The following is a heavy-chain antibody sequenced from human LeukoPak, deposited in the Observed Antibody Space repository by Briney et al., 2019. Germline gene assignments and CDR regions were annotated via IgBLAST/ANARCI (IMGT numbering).Heavy chain of an antibody. CDR2: INDNGHS. Sequence: SETLSLTCTVSVGSIKNYYWRWIPQPPGKGLVWIAYINDNGHSGYNPSLESRVTISVDTSKNHFSLRLRSVTAADTAVYFCARESADYVRGRFSDYWGQGILVTVSS. CDR1: VGSIKNYY. D-gene: IGHD3-16*01. J-gene: IGHJ4*02. V-gene: IGHV4-59*12. CDR3: ARESADYVRGRFSDY.